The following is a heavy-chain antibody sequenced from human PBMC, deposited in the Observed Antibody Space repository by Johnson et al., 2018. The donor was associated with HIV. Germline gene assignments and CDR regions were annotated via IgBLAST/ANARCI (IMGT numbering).Heavy chain of an antibody. Sequence: QVQLVESGGGVVQPGRSLRLSCAASGFTFSSYAMHWVRQAPGKGLEWVAVISYDGSNKYYADSVKGRFTISRDNSKNTLSLQMGSLRADDMAVYYCARDDAFDIWGQGTMVTVSS. CDR1: GFTFSSYA. CDR2: ISYDGSNK. CDR3: ARDDAFDI. J-gene: IGHJ3*02. V-gene: IGHV3-30*14.